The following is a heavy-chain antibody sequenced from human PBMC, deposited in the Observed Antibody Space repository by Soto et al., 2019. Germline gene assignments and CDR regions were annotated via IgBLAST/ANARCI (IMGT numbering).Heavy chain of an antibody. CDR1: GGTFSSYT. Sequence: GASVKVSCKASGGTFSSYTISWVRQAPGQGLEWMGRIIPILGIANYAQKFQGRVTITADKSTSTAYMELSSLRSEDTAVYYCARDYGVRPSYDAFDIWGQGTMVTVSS. V-gene: IGHV1-69*04. D-gene: IGHD4-17*01. CDR2: IIPILGIA. CDR3: ARDYGVRPSYDAFDI. J-gene: IGHJ3*02.